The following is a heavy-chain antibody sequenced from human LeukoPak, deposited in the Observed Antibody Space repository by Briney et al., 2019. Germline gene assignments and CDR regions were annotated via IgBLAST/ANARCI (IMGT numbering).Heavy chain of an antibody. D-gene: IGHD5-24*01. CDR1: GGSISSYC. V-gene: IGHV4-59*01. CDR2: IYYSGST. Sequence: SETLSLTCTVSGGSISSYCWSWIRQPPGKGLEWIGYIYYSGSTNYNPSLKSRVTISVDTSNNQFSLRLTSVTAADTAVYYCARGGWLKSGDYFDNWGQGTLVTVSS. CDR3: ARGGWLKSGDYFDN. J-gene: IGHJ4*02.